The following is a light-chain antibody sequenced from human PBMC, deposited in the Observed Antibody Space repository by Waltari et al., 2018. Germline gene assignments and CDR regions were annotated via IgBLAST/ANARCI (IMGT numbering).Light chain of an antibody. J-gene: IGKJ4*01. Sequence: IELTQSPATLSVSPGERATLSCRASQSIGSHLAWYQQKPGQAPRLLIHGASTRAPGTPDRFTGSGSGTEITLAISRLQSEDFAVYYCQQFNSWPPEITFGGGTKVEIK. CDR3: QQFNSWPPEIT. CDR1: QSIGSH. CDR2: GAS. V-gene: IGKV3-15*01.